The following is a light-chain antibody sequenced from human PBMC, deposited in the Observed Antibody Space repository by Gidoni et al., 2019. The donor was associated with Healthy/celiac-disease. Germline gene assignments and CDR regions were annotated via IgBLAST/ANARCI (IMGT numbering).Light chain of an antibody. V-gene: IGKV3-15*01. Sequence: IVMTQSPATLSVSPGERATLSCRASQSVSSNLAWYQQKPGQSPRLLIYGASTRATGNPARFSGSGSGTEFTRTISSLQSEDCAVYYWQQYNNWPWTFGQGTKVEIK. CDR3: QQYNNWPWT. CDR2: GAS. J-gene: IGKJ1*01. CDR1: QSVSSN.